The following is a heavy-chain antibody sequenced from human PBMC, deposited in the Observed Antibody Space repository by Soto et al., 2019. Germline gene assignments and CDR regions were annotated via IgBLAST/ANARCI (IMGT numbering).Heavy chain of an antibody. V-gene: IGHV4-39*01. Sequence: SETLSLTCSVSGDSIGNSNHYCFWIRHPPGKGLEWVGSIYYGGTTYYNPSLTGRVTVSMDASKNQFSLKLSSVTAADTAVYFCARRSHVTVPPSWGQGALVTVSS. CDR2: IYYGGTT. D-gene: IGHD2-2*01. CDR1: GDSIGNSNHY. J-gene: IGHJ4*02. CDR3: ARRSHVTVPPS.